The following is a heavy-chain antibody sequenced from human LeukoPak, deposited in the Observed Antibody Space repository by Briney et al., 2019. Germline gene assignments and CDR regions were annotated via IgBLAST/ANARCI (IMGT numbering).Heavy chain of an antibody. J-gene: IGHJ3*02. CDR1: GFTFSSYA. Sequence: GGSLRLSCVASGFTFSSYAMSWVRRAPGKGLEWVSGISNSGHSSYNADSVKGRFTITRDNSKNTLYLQMNSLRADDTAVYYCARHLGPDIWGQGTKVTVSS. V-gene: IGHV3-23*01. CDR2: ISNSGHSS. CDR3: ARHLGPDI.